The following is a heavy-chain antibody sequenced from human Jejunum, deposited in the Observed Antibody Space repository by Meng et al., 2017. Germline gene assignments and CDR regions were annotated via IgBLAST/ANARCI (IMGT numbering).Heavy chain of an antibody. D-gene: IGHD5-18*01. CDR3: ARDIGYAWFSH. Sequence: SETLSLTCPVSGGSISNSDHYWGWIRQPPGKGLEWIGSTSYTGNTYYNPSLKSRVTISLHTSKNHFSLILRSVTAADTAVYCCARDIGYAWFSHWGQGALVTVSS. V-gene: IGHV4-39*02. CDR2: TSYTGNT. J-gene: IGHJ4*02. CDR1: GGSISNSDHY.